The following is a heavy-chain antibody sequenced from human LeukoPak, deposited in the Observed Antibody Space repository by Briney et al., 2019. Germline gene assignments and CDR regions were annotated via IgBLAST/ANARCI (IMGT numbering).Heavy chain of an antibody. CDR2: VSYDEGDK. V-gene: IGHV3-30*04. J-gene: IGHJ4*02. CDR1: GFAFSTYA. D-gene: IGHD1-1*01. CDR3: SAGPFDF. Sequence: GGSLRLSCAASGFAFSTYAMQRVRQAPGKGLEWVAIVSYDEGDKFYAASVKGRFTISRDNSKNMLYLQMNSLRTEDTALYYCSAGPFDFWGPGILVTVSS.